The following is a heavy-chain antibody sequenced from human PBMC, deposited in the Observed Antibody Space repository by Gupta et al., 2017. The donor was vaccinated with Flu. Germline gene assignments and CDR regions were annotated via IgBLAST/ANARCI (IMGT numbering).Heavy chain of an antibody. CDR1: GYTFTSYD. CDR3: ARGQRYYGMDV. V-gene: IGHV1-8*01. D-gene: IGHD5-18*01. CDR2: MNPNSGNT. J-gene: IGHJ6*02. Sequence: QVQLVQSGAEVKKPGASVKVPCKASGYTFTSYDINWVRQATGQGLEWMGWMNPNSGNTGEAQKFQGRVTMTRNTSISTAYMEMSRMRSEDTAVYYCARGQRYYGMDVWGQGTTVTVSS.